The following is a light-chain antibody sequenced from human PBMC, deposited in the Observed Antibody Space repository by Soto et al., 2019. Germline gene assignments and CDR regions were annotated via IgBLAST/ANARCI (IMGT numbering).Light chain of an antibody. CDR1: TGDVTGGHY. CDR2: DTS. Sequence: QAVVTQEPSLTVSPGGTVTLTCGSSTGDVTGGHYPFWFQQKPGQAPRTLIYDTSTKHSWTPARFSGSLLGGKAALTLSGALPEDEAEYYCLLSYSATHVFGGGTQLTVL. V-gene: IGLV7-46*01. CDR3: LLSYSATHV. J-gene: IGLJ2*01.